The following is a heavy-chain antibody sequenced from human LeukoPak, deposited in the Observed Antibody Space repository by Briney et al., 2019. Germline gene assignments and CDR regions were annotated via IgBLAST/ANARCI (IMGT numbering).Heavy chain of an antibody. CDR2: ISYDGSNK. CDR1: GFTFSSYG. Sequence: GGSLRLSCAASGFTFSSYGMHWVRQAPGKGLEWVAVISYDGSNKYYADSVKGRFTISRDNSKNTLYLQMNSLRAEDTAVYYCARAPRISGPTNYWGQGTLVTVSS. CDR3: ARAPRISGPTNY. D-gene: IGHD5-12*01. J-gene: IGHJ4*02. V-gene: IGHV3-30*03.